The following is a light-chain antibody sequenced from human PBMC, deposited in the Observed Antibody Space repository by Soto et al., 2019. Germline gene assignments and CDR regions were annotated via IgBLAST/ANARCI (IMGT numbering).Light chain of an antibody. J-gene: IGKJ3*01. V-gene: IGKV3-11*01. CDR1: QNIRSS. CDR3: QQRSNWPRT. CDR2: DAT. Sequence: LSASPGARVPLSCRASQNIRSSLAWYQQRPGQAPRLLIYDATNRATGIPARFSGSGSGTDFTLTISSLEPEDFAVYYCQQRSNWPRTFGPGTKVDIK.